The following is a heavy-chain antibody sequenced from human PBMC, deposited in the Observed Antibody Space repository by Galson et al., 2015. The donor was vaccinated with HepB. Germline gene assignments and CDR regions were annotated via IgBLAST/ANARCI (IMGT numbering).Heavy chain of an antibody. J-gene: IGHJ4*02. D-gene: IGHD4-17*01. CDR1: GDSMNNYY. Sequence: LSLTCTVSGDSMNNYYWTWIRQPPGKGLEWITYVYYSGSTNYNPSLKSRVTISVDTSKNQFSLKLISVTAADTAMYYCARLIGEYGNMVDNWGQGTLVTVSS. CDR2: VYYSGST. V-gene: IGHV4-59*01. CDR3: ARLIGEYGNMVDN.